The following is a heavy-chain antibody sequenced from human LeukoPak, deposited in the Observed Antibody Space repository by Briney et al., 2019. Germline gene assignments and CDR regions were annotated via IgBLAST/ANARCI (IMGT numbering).Heavy chain of an antibody. D-gene: IGHD3-22*01. V-gene: IGHV1-2*06. CDR3: ARDDSSATWGNDI. CDR1: GYTFTDCY. Sequence: ASVKGSCKASGYTFTDCYMHWVRQAPGQGLEWMGRVNPNSGDTNYEQKFQGRVTMTRDTSISTAYMELSRLRSDDTAVYYCARDDSSATWGNDIWGQGTMVTVSS. CDR2: VNPNSGDT. J-gene: IGHJ3*02.